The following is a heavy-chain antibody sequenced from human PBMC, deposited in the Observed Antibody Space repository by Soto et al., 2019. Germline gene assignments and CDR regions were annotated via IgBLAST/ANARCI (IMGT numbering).Heavy chain of an antibody. CDR3: AKDVEADSGSYSFDY. CDR2: ISWNSGSI. J-gene: IGHJ4*02. Sequence: EVQLVESGGGLVQPGRSLRLSCAASGFTFDDYAMHWVRQAPGKGLEGVSGISWNSGSIGYADSVKGRFTISRDNAKNSLYLQMNSLRVEDTAVYYCAKDVEADSGSYSFDYWGQGTLVTVSS. CDR1: GFTFDDYA. D-gene: IGHD1-26*01. V-gene: IGHV3-9*01.